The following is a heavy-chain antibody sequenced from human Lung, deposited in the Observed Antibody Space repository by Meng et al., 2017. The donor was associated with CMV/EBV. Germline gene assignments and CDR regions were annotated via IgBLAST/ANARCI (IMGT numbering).Heavy chain of an antibody. J-gene: IGHJ5*02. CDR1: GGSISSYY. CDR2: IYYSGST. Sequence: LXCTVSGGSISSYYWSWIRQPPGKGLEWIGYIYYSGSTNYNPSLKSRVTISVDTSKNQFSLKLSSVTAADTAVYYCARASYYDFWSGPGNWFDPWXQGTXVTVSS. CDR3: ARASYYDFWSGPGNWFDP. V-gene: IGHV4-59*01. D-gene: IGHD3-3*01.